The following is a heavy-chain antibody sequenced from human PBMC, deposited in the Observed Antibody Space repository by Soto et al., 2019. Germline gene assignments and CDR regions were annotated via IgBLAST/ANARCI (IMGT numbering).Heavy chain of an antibody. CDR3: ARDGRGYSYGSFDY. Sequence: PGGSLRLSCAASGFTFSVYGMSWVRQAPWKGLEWVAVVSDDGSTKYYADSVKGRFTISRDNSKNTLYLQMNSLRAGDTAVYYCARDGRGYSYGSFDYWGQGTLVTVSS. CDR2: VSDDGSTK. J-gene: IGHJ4*02. D-gene: IGHD5-18*01. V-gene: IGHV3-23*01. CDR1: GFTFSVYG.